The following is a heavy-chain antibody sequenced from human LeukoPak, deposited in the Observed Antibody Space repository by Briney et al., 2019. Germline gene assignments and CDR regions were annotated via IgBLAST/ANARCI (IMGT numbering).Heavy chain of an antibody. CDR1: GYTFTGYY. D-gene: IGHD3-22*01. V-gene: IGHV1-2*04. J-gene: IGHJ4*02. Sequence: ASVKVSCKASGYTFTGYYMHWVRQAPGQGLEWMGWINPNSGGTNYAQKFQGWVTMTRDTSISTAYMELSRLRSDDTAVYYCARLDYYDSSDGDYWGQGTLVTVSS. CDR2: INPNSGGT. CDR3: ARLDYYDSSDGDY.